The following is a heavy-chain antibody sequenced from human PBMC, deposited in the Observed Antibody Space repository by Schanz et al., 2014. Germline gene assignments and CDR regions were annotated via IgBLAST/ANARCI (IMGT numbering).Heavy chain of an antibody. CDR1: GDTFRSYT. CDR3: ARTGYDPSLTH. Sequence: QVQLVQSGAEVKKPGSSVKVSCKASGDTFRSYTINWVRHAPGQGLEWMGRIIPNVGIANYAQKFQGRVTITADKSTSTAHLEVNSLRSEDTAVYYCARTGYDPSLTHWGQGTLVTVSS. CDR2: IIPNVGIA. D-gene: IGHD5-12*01. J-gene: IGHJ4*02. V-gene: IGHV1-69*02.